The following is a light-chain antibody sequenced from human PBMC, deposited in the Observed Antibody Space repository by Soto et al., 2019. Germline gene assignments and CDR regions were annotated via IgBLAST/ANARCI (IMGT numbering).Light chain of an antibody. J-gene: IGKJ4*01. V-gene: IGKV1-12*01. CDR1: QGLVNW. CDR2: AAS. CDR3: QQTSSFPLT. Sequence: DIQVTQSPSSVSASVGDRVTITCRASQGLVNWLAWYQQKPGKAPKLLIYAASSFQSGVPSRFSGSGSGTDFTLTISSLQPEDFANYYWQQTSSFPLTFGGGTKVEIK.